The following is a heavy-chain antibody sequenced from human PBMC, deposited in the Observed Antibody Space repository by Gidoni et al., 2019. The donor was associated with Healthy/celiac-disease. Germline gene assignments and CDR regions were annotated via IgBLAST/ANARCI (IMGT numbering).Heavy chain of an antibody. CDR2: IYSVGST. CDR3: AREAGYDFWSGYLRGYYMDV. Sequence: EVQLVESGGGLIQPGGSLRLSCAASGFTVSSDYMSWVRQAPGKGLEWVSVIYSVGSTYYADSVKGRFTISRDNSKNTLYLQMNSLRAEDTAVYYCAREAGYDFWSGYLRGYYMDVWGKGTTVTVSS. J-gene: IGHJ6*03. CDR1: GFTVSSDY. D-gene: IGHD3-3*01. V-gene: IGHV3-53*01.